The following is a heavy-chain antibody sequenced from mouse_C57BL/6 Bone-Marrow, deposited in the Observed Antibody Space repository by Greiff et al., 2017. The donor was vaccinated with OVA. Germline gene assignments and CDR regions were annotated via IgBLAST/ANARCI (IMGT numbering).Heavy chain of an antibody. CDR2: ISNGGGST. CDR3: ARRWLPRGYFDV. Sequence: EVKLEESGGGLVQPGGSLKLSCAASGFTFSDYYMYWVRQTPEKRLEWVAYISNGGGSTYYPDTVKGRFTISRDNAKNTLYLQMSRLKSEDTAMYYCARRWLPRGYFDVWGTGTTVTVSS. V-gene: IGHV5-12*01. J-gene: IGHJ1*03. D-gene: IGHD2-3*01. CDR1: GFTFSDYY.